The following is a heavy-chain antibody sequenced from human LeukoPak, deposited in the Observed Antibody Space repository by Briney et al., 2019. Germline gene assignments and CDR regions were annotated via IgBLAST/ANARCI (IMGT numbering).Heavy chain of an antibody. D-gene: IGHD6-25*01. CDR1: GFSFSDYD. CDR2: ISGSSSHR. J-gene: IGHJ4*02. CDR3: ARAFPPLRTSAAGDY. Sequence: GGSLRLFCTASGFSFSDYDMNWVRQAPGQGVQPVSPISGSSSHRYYADSAKGRFTICIDNAKNSLYLQMNSLRAEDTAVYYCARAFPPLRTSAAGDYWGQGTLVTVSS. V-gene: IGHV3-21*06.